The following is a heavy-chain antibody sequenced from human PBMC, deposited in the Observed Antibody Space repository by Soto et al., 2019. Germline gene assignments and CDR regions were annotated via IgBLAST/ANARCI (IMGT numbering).Heavy chain of an antibody. Sequence: QVQLVQSGAEVKKPGASVKVSCKASGYTFTSYGISWVRQDPGQGLEWMGWISAYNGNTNYAQKLQGRVTMTTDTSTSTAYMELRSLRSDDTAVYYCARDISHDYYDSSGYRNWFDPWGQGTLVTVSS. D-gene: IGHD3-22*01. CDR3: ARDISHDYYDSSGYRNWFDP. J-gene: IGHJ5*02. CDR1: GYTFTSYG. V-gene: IGHV1-18*01. CDR2: ISAYNGNT.